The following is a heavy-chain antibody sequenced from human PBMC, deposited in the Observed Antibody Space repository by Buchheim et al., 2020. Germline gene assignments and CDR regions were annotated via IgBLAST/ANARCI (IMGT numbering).Heavy chain of an antibody. CDR3: ARAPRPTFGDCSGGSCSRYYQH. D-gene: IGHD2-15*01. Sequence: QVQLQQWGAGLLRPSETLSLTCAVYGGSFSGYYWSWIRQPPGKGLEWIGEINHSGSTNYNPSLKSRVTISVDTSKNQFSLKLSSVTAADTAVYYCARAPRPTFGDCSGGSCSRYYQHWGQGTL. V-gene: IGHV4-34*01. CDR1: GGSFSGYY. J-gene: IGHJ4*02. CDR2: INHSGST.